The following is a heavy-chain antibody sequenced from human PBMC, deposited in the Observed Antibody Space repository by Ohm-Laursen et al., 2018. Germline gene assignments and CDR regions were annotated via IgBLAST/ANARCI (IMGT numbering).Heavy chain of an antibody. V-gene: IGHV3-7*01. J-gene: IGHJ6*02. CDR1: GFTFTSYW. CDR3: ARGVTGRRNRHSLGYYYYGMDV. D-gene: IGHD1-14*01. CDR2: MNEIGSEK. Sequence: SLRLSCTASGFTFTSYWMSWARQAPGKGLEWVANMNEIGSEKYFVDSVRGRFTISRDNAKNSLFLQMNSLRAEDTAVYYCARGVTGRRNRHSLGYYYYGMDVWGQGTTVTVSS.